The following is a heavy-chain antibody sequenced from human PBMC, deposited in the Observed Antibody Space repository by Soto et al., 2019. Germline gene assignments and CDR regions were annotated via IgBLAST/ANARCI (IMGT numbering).Heavy chain of an antibody. CDR2: IYPGDSDT. CDR3: ARLILGATDAFDI. J-gene: IGHJ3*02. Sequence: RKISCKGSGYSFTSYWIGWVRQMPGKGLEWMGIIYPGDSDTRYSPSFQGQVTIPADKSISTAYLQWSSLKASDTAMYYCARLILGATDAFDIWGQGTMVTVSS. D-gene: IGHD1-26*01. V-gene: IGHV5-51*01. CDR1: GYSFTSYW.